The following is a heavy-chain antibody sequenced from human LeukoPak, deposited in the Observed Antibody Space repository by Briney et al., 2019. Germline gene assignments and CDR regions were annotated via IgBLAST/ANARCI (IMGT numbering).Heavy chain of an antibody. D-gene: IGHD2-8*01. CDR2: INPNTGGT. V-gene: IGHV1-2*02. Sequence: GALVKVSCKASGYSFTGNYIHWVRSAPGQGFEWMGWINPNTGGTNYAQKFKGRVLMTRDTSISTAYLELSSLKSDDTAVYYCARVGYCSRGVCYNYDYWGQETQVTVSS. J-gene: IGHJ4*02. CDR3: ARVGYCSRGVCYNYDY. CDR1: GYSFTGNY.